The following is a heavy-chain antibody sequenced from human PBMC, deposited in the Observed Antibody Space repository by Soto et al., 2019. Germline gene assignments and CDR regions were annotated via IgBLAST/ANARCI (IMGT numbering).Heavy chain of an antibody. CDR2: IYYSGST. CDR3: ARAGVVGATALDY. J-gene: IGHJ4*02. V-gene: IGHV4-30-4*01. D-gene: IGHD1-26*01. CDR1: GGSISSGDYY. Sequence: TSETLSLTCTVSGGSISSGDYYWSWIRQPPGKGLEWIGYIYYSGSTYYNPSLKSRVTISVDRSKNQFSLKLSSVTAADTAVYYCARAGVVGATALDYWVQGTLVTVSS.